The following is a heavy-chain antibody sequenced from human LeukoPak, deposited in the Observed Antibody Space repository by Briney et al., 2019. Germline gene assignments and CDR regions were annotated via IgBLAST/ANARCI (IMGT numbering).Heavy chain of an antibody. CDR3: AKLPWTGSSWYYFDY. CDR2: ISGSGGST. CDR1: GFTFSSYA. Sequence: PGVSLRLSCASSGFTFSSYAMSWVRQARGKALEEVSAISGSGGSTYYADSVKGRFTISRANSKNTLYLQMNSLGAEDTAVYYCAKLPWTGSSWYYFDYWGQGTLVTVSS. D-gene: IGHD6-13*01. V-gene: IGHV3-23*01. J-gene: IGHJ4*02.